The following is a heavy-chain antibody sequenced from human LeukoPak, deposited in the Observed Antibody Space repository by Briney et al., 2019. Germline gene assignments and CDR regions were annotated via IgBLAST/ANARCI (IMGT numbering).Heavy chain of an antibody. CDR2: INHSGST. CDR3: AREAYSSSKYFQH. D-gene: IGHD6-13*01. Sequence: SETLSLTCAVYGGSFSGYYWSWIRQPPGKGLEWIGEINHSGSTNYNPSLKSRVTISVDTSKNQFSLKLSPVTAADTAVYYCAREAYSSSKYFQHWGQGTLVTVSS. V-gene: IGHV4-34*01. CDR1: GGSFSGYY. J-gene: IGHJ1*01.